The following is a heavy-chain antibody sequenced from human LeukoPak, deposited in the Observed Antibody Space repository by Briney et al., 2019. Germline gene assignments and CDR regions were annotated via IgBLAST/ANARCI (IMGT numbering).Heavy chain of an antibody. CDR3: ARWGSLGYCSGGSCPNWFDP. V-gene: IGHV1-46*01. Sequence: ASVKVSCKASGYTFTSYYMHWVRQAPGQGLEWMGIINPSGGSTSYAQKFQGRVTMTRGMSTSTVYMELSSLRSEDTAVYYCARWGSLGYCSGGSCPNWFDPWGQGTLVTVSS. D-gene: IGHD2-15*01. CDR2: INPSGGST. J-gene: IGHJ5*02. CDR1: GYTFTSYY.